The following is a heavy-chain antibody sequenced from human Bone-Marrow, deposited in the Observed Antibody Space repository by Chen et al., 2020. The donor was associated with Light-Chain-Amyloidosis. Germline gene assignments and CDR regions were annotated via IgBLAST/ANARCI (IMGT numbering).Heavy chain of an antibody. D-gene: IGHD6-13*01. CDR3: ARDSGESAADDL. Sequence: EVQLLESGGGLVQPGGSLRLSCAASGFTFSSYAMSWVRQAPGKGLEWISYIVGLTDAIFYANSVRGRFTISRDNAKRSLYLQMNSLRVEDTAVYYCARDSGESAADDLWGQGTLVTVSP. J-gene: IGHJ4*02. V-gene: IGHV3-48*01. CDR2: IVGLTDAI. CDR1: GFTFSSYA.